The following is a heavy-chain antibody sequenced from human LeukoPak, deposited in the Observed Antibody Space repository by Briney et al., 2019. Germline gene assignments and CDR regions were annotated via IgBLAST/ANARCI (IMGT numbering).Heavy chain of an antibody. CDR2: ITAYNGNT. CDR1: GYTFTSYG. D-gene: IGHD1-26*01. CDR3: ARDGEGELLNWFDP. J-gene: IGHJ5*02. Sequence: GASVKVSCKASGYTFTSYGMSWVRQAPGQGLEWMGWITAYNGNTNYAQRLQGRVTMTTDTSTSTVYMELSSLRSEDTAVYYCARDGEGELLNWFDPWGQGTLVTVSS. V-gene: IGHV1-18*01.